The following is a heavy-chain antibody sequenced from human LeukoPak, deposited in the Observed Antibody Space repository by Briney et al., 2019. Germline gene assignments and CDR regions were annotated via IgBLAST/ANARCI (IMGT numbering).Heavy chain of an antibody. CDR1: GFTFSSYS. CDR2: ISSSSSYI. D-gene: IGHD3-3*02. Sequence: GGSLRLSCAASGFTFSSYSMNWVRQAPGKGLEWVSSISSSSSYIYYADSVKGRFTISRDNAKNSLYLQMNSLRAEDTAVYYCARDLYLNAFLEWLYAFDIWGQGTMVTVSS. V-gene: IGHV3-21*01. J-gene: IGHJ3*02. CDR3: ARDLYLNAFLEWLYAFDI.